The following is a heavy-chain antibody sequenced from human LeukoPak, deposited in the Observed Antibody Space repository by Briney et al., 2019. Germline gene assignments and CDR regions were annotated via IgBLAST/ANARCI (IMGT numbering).Heavy chain of an antibody. J-gene: IGHJ4*02. D-gene: IGHD3-22*01. CDR3: ARGSTYYDSSGQVPFDY. Sequence: GSLRLSCAASGFTFSDYYMSWIRQAPGKGLEWVSYISSSGNTIYYADSVKGRFTISRDNAKNSLYLQMNSLRAGDTAVYYCARGSTYYDSSGQVPFDYWGQGTLVTVSS. CDR2: ISSSGNTI. V-gene: IGHV3-11*01. CDR1: GFTFSDYY.